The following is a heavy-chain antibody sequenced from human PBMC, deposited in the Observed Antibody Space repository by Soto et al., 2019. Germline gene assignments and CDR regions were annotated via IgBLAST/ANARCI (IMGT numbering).Heavy chain of an antibody. Sequence: QVQLVESGGGVVQPGRSLRLSCAASGFIFSNYGMHWVRQAPGKGLEWVAVIPNDGTYQYYVDSVKGRFTISRDNSKDTLYLQMHGLRAEDTAVYYCVRDEDYPDNGFDYWGQGILVTVSS. V-gene: IGHV3-30*19. J-gene: IGHJ4*02. CDR3: VRDEDYPDNGFDY. CDR2: IPNDGTYQ. CDR1: GFIFSNYG. D-gene: IGHD4-17*01.